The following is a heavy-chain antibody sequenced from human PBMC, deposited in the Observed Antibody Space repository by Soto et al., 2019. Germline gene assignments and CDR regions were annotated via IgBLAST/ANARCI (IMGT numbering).Heavy chain of an antibody. CDR3: ARPEGYCTSSSCIGWFDP. J-gene: IGHJ5*02. CDR2: VSGSGGST. D-gene: IGHD2-2*01. CDR1: GFTFSSYA. V-gene: IGHV3-23*01. Sequence: EVLLLDSGGGLVQPGGSLRLSCAASGFTFSSYAMSWVRQAPGKGLEWVSAVSGSGGSTHYADSVMGRFTISRDNSKKMLYLQMNSLRAEDTAVYYCARPEGYCTSSSCIGWFDPWGQGTLVNVSS.